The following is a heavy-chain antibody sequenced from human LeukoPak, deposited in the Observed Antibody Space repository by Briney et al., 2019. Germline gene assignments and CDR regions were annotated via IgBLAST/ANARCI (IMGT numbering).Heavy chain of an antibody. D-gene: IGHD6-13*01. CDR2: IYPGDSDT. V-gene: IGHV5-51*01. CDR1: GYSFTSYW. CDR3: ARHDFGLRFIAAADYYYGMDV. Sequence: GESLKISCKGSGYSFTSYWIGWVRQMPGKGLEWMGIIYPGDSDTRYSPSFQGQVTISADKSISTAYLQWSSLKASDTAMYYCARHDFGLRFIAAADYYYGMDVWGQGTTVTVSS. J-gene: IGHJ6*02.